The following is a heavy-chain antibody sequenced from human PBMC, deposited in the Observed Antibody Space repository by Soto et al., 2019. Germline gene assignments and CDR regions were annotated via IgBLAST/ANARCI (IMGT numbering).Heavy chain of an antibody. CDR3: AREGPRPYYYYGMDV. CDR2: ISAYNGNT. J-gene: IGHJ6*02. Sequence: ASVKVSCKASGYTFTIYGIIWVRQAPGQGLEWMGWISAYNGNTNYAQKLQGRVTMTTDTSTSTAYMELRSLRSDDTAVYYCAREGPRPYYYYGMDVWGQGTTVTVSS. CDR1: GYTFTIYG. V-gene: IGHV1-18*01.